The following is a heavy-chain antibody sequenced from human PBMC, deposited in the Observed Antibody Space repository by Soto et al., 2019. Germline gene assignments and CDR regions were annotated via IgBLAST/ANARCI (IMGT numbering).Heavy chain of an antibody. CDR1: GFTFSSYA. CDR3: TGGYSSSDFDY. Sequence: GGSLRLSCAASGFTFSSYAMSWVRQAPGKGLEWVSAISGSGGSTYYADSVKGRFTISRDNSKNTLYLQMNSLRAEDTAVYYCTGGYSSSDFDYWGQGTLVTVSS. J-gene: IGHJ4*02. D-gene: IGHD6-6*01. V-gene: IGHV3-23*01. CDR2: ISGSGGST.